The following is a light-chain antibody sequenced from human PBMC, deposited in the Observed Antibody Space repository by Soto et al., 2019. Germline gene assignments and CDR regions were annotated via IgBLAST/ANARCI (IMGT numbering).Light chain of an antibody. CDR3: QQFYNTPPYT. V-gene: IGKV4-1*01. Sequence: DTVMTQSPDSLAVSLGERATINCKSSQSVFHSANNMNYLAWYQQKPGQSPKLLISWASIRDSGVPDRFSGSGSGTDFTLTINSLQAEDAAVFYCQQFYNTPPYTFGQGTRLEIK. CDR2: WAS. J-gene: IGKJ2*01. CDR1: QSVFHSANNMNY.